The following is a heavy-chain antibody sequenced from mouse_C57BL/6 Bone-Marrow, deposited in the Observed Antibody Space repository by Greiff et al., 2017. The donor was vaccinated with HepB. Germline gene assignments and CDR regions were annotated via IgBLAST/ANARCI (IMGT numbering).Heavy chain of an antibody. CDR2: IFPGSGST. J-gene: IGHJ1*03. V-gene: IGHV1-75*01. CDR1: GYTFTDYY. D-gene: IGHD1-1*01. Sequence: QVQLKESGPELVKPGASVKISCKASGYTFTDYYINWVKQRPGQGLEWIGWIFPGSGSTYYNEKFKGKATLTVDKSSSTAYMLLSSLTSEDSAVYFCARRNYYGSSYVHWYFDVWGTGTTVTVSS. CDR3: ARRNYYGSSYVHWYFDV.